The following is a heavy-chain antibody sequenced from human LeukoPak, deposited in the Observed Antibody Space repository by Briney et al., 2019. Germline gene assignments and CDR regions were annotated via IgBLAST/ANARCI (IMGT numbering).Heavy chain of an antibody. Sequence: ASVKVSCKASGYTFTSYDINWVRRATGQGLEWMGWMNPNSGNTGYAQKFQGRVTITRNTSISTAYMELSSLRSEDTAVYYCARGAELRYFDWLSEGGWFDPWGQGTLVTVSS. CDR2: MNPNSGNT. D-gene: IGHD3-9*01. J-gene: IGHJ5*02. CDR3: ARGAELRYFDWLSEGGWFDP. V-gene: IGHV1-8*03. CDR1: GYTFTSYD.